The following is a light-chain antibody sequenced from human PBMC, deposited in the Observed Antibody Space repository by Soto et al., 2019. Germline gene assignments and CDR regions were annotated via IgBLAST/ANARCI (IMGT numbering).Light chain of an antibody. CDR2: DVT. CDR1: SSNIGIYDF. V-gene: IGLV2-11*01. J-gene: IGLJ1*01. Sequence: QSALTRPRSVSGSPGQSVTVSCTGSSSNIGIYDFVSWFQQHPGEVPKLIIYDVTKRASGVPDRFSGHKSGNTAFLTISGLQSDDEADYFCCSYGGYYNYVFDTGTKLTVL. CDR3: CSYGGYYNYV.